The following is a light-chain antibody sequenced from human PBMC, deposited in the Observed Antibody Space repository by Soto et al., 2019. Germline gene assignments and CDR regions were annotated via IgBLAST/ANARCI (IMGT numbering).Light chain of an antibody. V-gene: IGLV1-40*01. CDR3: QSYDRSLSGSF. Sequence: QSVLTQPPSVSGAPGQSVTISCTGTSSNIGAGYDIHWYQQPPGTAPKLVIYNNHNRPSGVPDRFSGSKSGTSGSLAITGLQAEYEADYYCQSYDRSLSGSFFGTGTKLTVL. CDR2: NNH. CDR1: SSNIGAGYD. J-gene: IGLJ1*01.